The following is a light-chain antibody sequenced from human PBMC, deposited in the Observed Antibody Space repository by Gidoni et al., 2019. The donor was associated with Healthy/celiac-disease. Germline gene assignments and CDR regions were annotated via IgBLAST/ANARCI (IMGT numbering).Light chain of an antibody. J-gene: IGKJ2*04. V-gene: IGKV1-5*03. Sequence: DIQMTQSPSTLSAAVGDRVTITCRASQSISSWLAWYQQKPVKAPNLLIYKASSLESGVPSRFSGSGSGTEFTLTISSLQPDDFATYYCQQYNSYPMCSFXQGTKLEI. CDR3: QQYNSYPMCS. CDR2: KAS. CDR1: QSISSW.